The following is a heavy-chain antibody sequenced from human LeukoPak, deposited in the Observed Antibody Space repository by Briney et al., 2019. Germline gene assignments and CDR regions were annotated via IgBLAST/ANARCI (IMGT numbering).Heavy chain of an antibody. Sequence: GGSLRLSCAASGFTFDDYAMHWVRQAPGKGLEWVSGISWNSGSIGYAGSVKGRFTISRDNAKNSLYLQMNSLRAEDVALYYCAKGSTYCGGDCYGYYFDYWGQGTLVTVSS. CDR2: ISWNSGSI. J-gene: IGHJ4*02. D-gene: IGHD2-21*01. CDR1: GFTFDDYA. CDR3: AKGSTYCGGDCYGYYFDY. V-gene: IGHV3-9*03.